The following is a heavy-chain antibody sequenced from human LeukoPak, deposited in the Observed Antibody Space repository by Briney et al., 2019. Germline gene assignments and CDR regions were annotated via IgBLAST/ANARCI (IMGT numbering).Heavy chain of an antibody. D-gene: IGHD3-3*01. CDR2: ISGSGGST. J-gene: IGHJ6*02. Sequence: GGSLRLSCAASGFTFSSYAMSWVRQAPGKGLEWVSAISGSGGSTYYADFVKGRFTISRDNSKNTLYLQMNSLRAEDTAVYYCATRARSGYYYGMDVWGQGATVTVSS. V-gene: IGHV3-23*01. CDR1: GFTFSSYA. CDR3: ATRARSGYYYGMDV.